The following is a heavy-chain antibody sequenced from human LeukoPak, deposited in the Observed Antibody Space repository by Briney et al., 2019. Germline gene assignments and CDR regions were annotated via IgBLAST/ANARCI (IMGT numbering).Heavy chain of an antibody. CDR2: INWNGNGT. V-gene: IGHV3-20*04. Sequence: GGSLRLSCVTSGFTFDDYGFTWVRQAPGKGLEWVAGINWNGNGTGYADFVKGRFTISGDKAKNSLYLQMNSLRVEDTAVYYCARDTKYAFDNWGQGTLVTVSS. CDR3: ARDTKYAFDN. J-gene: IGHJ4*02. D-gene: IGHD2-2*01. CDR1: GFTFDDYG.